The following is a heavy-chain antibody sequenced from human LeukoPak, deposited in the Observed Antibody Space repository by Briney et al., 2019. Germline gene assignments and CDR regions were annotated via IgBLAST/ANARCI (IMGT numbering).Heavy chain of an antibody. D-gene: IGHD3-22*01. Sequence: ASVKVSCKASGYTFTGYYMHWVRQAPGQGLEWMGWINPNSGGTNYAQKFQGRVTMTRDTSISTAYMELSRLRSDDTAVYYCARELSHYYDSSGYYYRGSPPGDAFDIWGQGTMVTVSS. J-gene: IGHJ3*02. CDR1: GYTFTGYY. CDR2: INPNSGGT. V-gene: IGHV1-2*02. CDR3: ARELSHYYDSSGYYYRGSPPGDAFDI.